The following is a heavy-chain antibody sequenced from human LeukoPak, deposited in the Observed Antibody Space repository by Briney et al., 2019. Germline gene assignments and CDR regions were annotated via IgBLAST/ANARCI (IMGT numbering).Heavy chain of an antibody. J-gene: IGHJ4*02. CDR3: VRVKGTYFDF. Sequence: TGGSLRLSCAASGFPFSSYSMNWVRQAPGKGLEWVSYISASGSNIYYLDSVKGRFTVSRDNAMNSLFLQMDRPRAEVTAVYYCVRVKGTYFDFWGQGTLVTVSS. CDR2: ISASGSNI. D-gene: IGHD1-1*01. V-gene: IGHV3-48*01. CDR1: GFPFSSYS.